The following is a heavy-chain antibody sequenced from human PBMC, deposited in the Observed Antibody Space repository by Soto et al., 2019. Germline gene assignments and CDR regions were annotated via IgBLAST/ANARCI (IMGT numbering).Heavy chain of an antibody. D-gene: IGHD1-1*01. CDR2: INSGSSFI. CDR3: ARETESFSWNDGLMDV. V-gene: IGHV3-21*01. Sequence: EVQLAESGGGLVKPEGSLRLSCAASGFTLSSFTMNWVRQTPEKGLEWISSINSGSSFIYYADSVRGRFTISRDDAKNSLYLQMNSLSAGDTAVYYCARETESFSWNDGLMDVWGQGTTVIVSS. J-gene: IGHJ6*02. CDR1: GFTLSSFT.